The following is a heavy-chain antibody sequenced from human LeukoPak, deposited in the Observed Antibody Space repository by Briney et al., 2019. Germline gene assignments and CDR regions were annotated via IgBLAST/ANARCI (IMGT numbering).Heavy chain of an antibody. J-gene: IGHJ3*02. V-gene: IGHV1-46*01. D-gene: IGHD3-10*01. Sequence: ASVKVSCKASGYTFTSYYMHWVRQAPGQGLEWMGIINPSGGSTSYAQKFQGRVTMTRDTSTSTVYMELSSLRSEDTAVYYCARFKGSGSYYNDAFDIWGQRTMVTVSS. CDR3: ARFKGSGSYYNDAFDI. CDR1: GYTFTSYY. CDR2: INPSGGST.